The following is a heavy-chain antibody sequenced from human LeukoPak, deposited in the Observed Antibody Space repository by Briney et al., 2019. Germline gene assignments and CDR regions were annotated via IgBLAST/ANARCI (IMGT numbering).Heavy chain of an antibody. J-gene: IGHJ4*02. CDR3: AREWIEVAGDADYFDY. Sequence: TSETLSLTCTVSGGSISSYYWSWIRQPPGKGLEWIGYIYYSGSTNYNPSLKSRVTISVDTSKNQFSLKLSSVTAADTAVYYCAREWIEVAGDADYFDYWGQGTLVTVSS. V-gene: IGHV4-59*01. CDR1: GGSISSYY. D-gene: IGHD6-19*01. CDR2: IYYSGST.